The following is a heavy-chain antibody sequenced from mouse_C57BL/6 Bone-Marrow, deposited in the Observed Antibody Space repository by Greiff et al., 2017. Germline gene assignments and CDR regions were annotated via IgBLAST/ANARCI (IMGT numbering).Heavy chain of an antibody. CDR2: INPNNGGT. J-gene: IGHJ2*01. V-gene: IGHV1-26*01. Sequence: EVQLQQSGPELVKPGASVKISCKASGYTFTDYYMNWVKQSHGKSLEWIGDINPNNGGTSYNQKFKGKATLTVDTSSSTAYMELHSLTSEDSAVDYCARRGSNDYFDYWGQGTTLTVAS. D-gene: IGHD2-3*01. CDR1: GYTFTDYY. CDR3: ARRGSNDYFDY.